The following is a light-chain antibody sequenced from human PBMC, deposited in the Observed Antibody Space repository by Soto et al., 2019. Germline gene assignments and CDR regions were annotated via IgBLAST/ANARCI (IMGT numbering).Light chain of an antibody. CDR2: GAS. Sequence: TQSPATLSVSPGDRATLSCRASQSVRSSFLAWYQQKPGQAPRLLIYGASNRATGIPDRFSGSGSGTDFTLTISRLEPEDSAVYYCQQYGSSPTWTFGQGTKVDIK. CDR1: QSVRSSF. J-gene: IGKJ1*01. CDR3: QQYGSSPTWT. V-gene: IGKV3-20*01.